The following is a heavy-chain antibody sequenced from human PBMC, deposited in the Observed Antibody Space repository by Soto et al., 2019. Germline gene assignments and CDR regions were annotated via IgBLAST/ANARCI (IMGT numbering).Heavy chain of an antibody. J-gene: IGHJ4*02. V-gene: IGHV1-3*05. Sequence: QVQLVQSGAEEKKPGASVKVSCKASGHTFTSYAMHWVRQAPGQRLEWMGWINAGNGNTKYSQKFLGRVTITRDTSARTAYMELSSLRSEDTAVYYCASPAGSYDYGDYGGWEFDYWGQGTLVTVSS. CDR2: INAGNGNT. D-gene: IGHD4-17*01. CDR1: GHTFTSYA. CDR3: ASPAGSYDYGDYGGWEFDY.